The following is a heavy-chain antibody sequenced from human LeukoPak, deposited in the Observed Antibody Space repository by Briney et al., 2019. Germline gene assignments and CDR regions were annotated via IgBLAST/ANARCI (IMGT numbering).Heavy chain of an antibody. V-gene: IGHV4-59*12. CDR2: IYHSGST. Sequence: SETLSLTCTVSGGSISSYYWSWIRQPPGKGLEWIGYIYHSGSTYYNPSLKSRVTISVDRSKNQFSLKLSSVTAADTAVYYCARLGSYDTYYYYCYMDVWGKGTTVTVSS. D-gene: IGHD1-26*01. J-gene: IGHJ6*03. CDR1: GGSISSYY. CDR3: ARLGSYDTYYYYCYMDV.